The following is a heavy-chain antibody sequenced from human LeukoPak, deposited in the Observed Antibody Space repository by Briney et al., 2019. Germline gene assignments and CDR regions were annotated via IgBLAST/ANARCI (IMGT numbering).Heavy chain of an antibody. V-gene: IGHV1-69*06. D-gene: IGHD3-10*01. J-gene: IGHJ3*02. Sequence: SVKVSCKASGGTLSNNVVSWVRQAPGQGLEWMGDIIPVFGTTNYAQKFQGRVTISADRSTSTAYMEVSSLKSEDTAVYYCATKNFGDLYRHDDPFNMWGQGTTVTVSS. CDR1: GGTLSNNV. CDR2: IIPVFGTT. CDR3: ATKNFGDLYRHDDPFNM.